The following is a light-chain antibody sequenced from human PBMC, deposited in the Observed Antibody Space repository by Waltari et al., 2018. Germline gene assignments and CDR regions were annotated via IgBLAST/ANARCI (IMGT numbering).Light chain of an antibody. V-gene: IGLV1-40*01. CDR3: QSYDRSLSVV. Sequence: QSALTQPPSVSGAPGQRITIPCTGSGPNIGAGYAVHWYQQFPGTAPKPLLYGNNNRPSGVPDRFFGSKTGTSASLAITGLQADDEADYYCQSYDRSLSVVFGGGTKLTVL. CDR1: GPNIGAGYA. CDR2: GNN. J-gene: IGLJ2*01.